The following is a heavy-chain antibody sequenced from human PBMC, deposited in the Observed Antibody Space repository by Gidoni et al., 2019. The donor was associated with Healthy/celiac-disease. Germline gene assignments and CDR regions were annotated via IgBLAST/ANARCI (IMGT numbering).Heavy chain of an antibody. J-gene: IGHJ3*02. Sequence: QVQLVESGGGVVQPGRSRRLSCAASGFTFSSYGMHWVRQAPGKGLEWVAVIWYDGSNKYYADSVKGRFTISRDNSKNTLYLQMNSLRAEDTAVYYCARDRVAAAVTDAFDIWGQGTMVTVSS. CDR1: GFTFSSYG. CDR3: ARDRVAAAVTDAFDI. CDR2: IWYDGSNK. D-gene: IGHD6-13*01. V-gene: IGHV3-33*01.